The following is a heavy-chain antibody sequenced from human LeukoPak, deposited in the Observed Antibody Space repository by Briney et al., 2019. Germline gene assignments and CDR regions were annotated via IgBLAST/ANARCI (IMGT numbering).Heavy chain of an antibody. CDR2: INPNSGGT. J-gene: IGHJ5*02. CDR1: GYTFTGYY. Sequence: ASVKVSCKASGYTFTGYYMHWVRQAPGQGLEWMGWINPNSGGTNYAQKFQGRVTMTRDTSISTAYMELSRLRSEDTAVYYCARSSLSVVVVAANWFDPWGQGTLVTVSS. D-gene: IGHD2-15*01. V-gene: IGHV1-2*02. CDR3: ARSSLSVVVVAANWFDP.